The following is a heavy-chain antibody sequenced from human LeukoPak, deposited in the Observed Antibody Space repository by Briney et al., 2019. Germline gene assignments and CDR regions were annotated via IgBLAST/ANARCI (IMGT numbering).Heavy chain of an antibody. CDR3: ASLSSGPSNPKRTDY. V-gene: IGHV3-48*01. D-gene: IGHD6-19*01. J-gene: IGHJ4*02. CDR2: ISSSSSTI. Sequence: PGGSLRLSCAASGFTFSSYSMNWVRQAPGKGLEWVSYISSSSSTIYYADSVKGRFTISRDNAKNSLYPQMNSLRGEDTAVYYCASLSSGPSNPKRTDYWGQGTLVTVSS. CDR1: GFTFSSYS.